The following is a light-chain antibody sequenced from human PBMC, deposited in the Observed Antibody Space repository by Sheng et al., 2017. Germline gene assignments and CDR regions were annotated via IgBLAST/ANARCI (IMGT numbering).Light chain of an antibody. V-gene: IGKV3-20*01. CDR2: GAS. J-gene: IGKJ1*01. Sequence: EIVLTQSPGTLSLSPGERVTLSCRASQRVGTYLAWYQQKPGQAPRLLIYGASSRATGIPDRVSGSGSETDFTLTISRLEPEDFAVYYCQQYSSSLPWTFGQGTKVEIK. CDR1: QRVGTY. CDR3: QQYSSSLPWT.